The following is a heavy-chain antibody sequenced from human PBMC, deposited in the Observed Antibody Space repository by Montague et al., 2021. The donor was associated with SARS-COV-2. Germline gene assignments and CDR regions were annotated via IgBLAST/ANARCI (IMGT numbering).Heavy chain of an antibody. J-gene: IGHJ1*01. CDR2: ITHSGGI. Sequence: SETLSLTCAVYGGSFNDYYWTWVRQPPGKGLEWIGEITHSGGIKYNPSLQNRVSMSVDKSKNQFSLKLTSVTVADAATYYCVRGRYADRGSDWGQGTLVTVSS. CDR1: GGSFNDYY. D-gene: IGHD6-19*01. V-gene: IGHV4-34*01. CDR3: VRGRYADRGSD.